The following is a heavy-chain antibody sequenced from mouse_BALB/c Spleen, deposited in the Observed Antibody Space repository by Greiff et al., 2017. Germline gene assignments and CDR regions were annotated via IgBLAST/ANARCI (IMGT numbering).Heavy chain of an antibody. Sequence: VKLMESGPGLVAPSQSLSITCTASGFSLTSYGVSWVRQPPGKGLEWLGVIWGDGSTNYHSALISRLGISKDNSKSQVFLKLNSLQTDDTATYYCATYYGYVGGYAMDYWGQGTSVTVSS. V-gene: IGHV2-3*01. CDR2: IWGDGST. CDR1: GFSLTSYG. D-gene: IGHD1-2*01. J-gene: IGHJ4*01. CDR3: ATYYGYVGGYAMDY.